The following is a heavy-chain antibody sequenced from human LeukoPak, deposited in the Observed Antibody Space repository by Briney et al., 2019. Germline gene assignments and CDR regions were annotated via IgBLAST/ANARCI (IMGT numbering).Heavy chain of an antibody. CDR3: ARREKDWFDP. D-gene: IGHD1-26*01. Sequence: SETLSLTCTVSGGSISSYYWSWIRQPPGKGLEWIGYIYTSGSTNCNPSLKSRVTISVDTSKNQFSLKLSSVTAADTAVYYCARREKDWFDPWGQGTLVTVSS. CDR2: IYTSGST. V-gene: IGHV4-4*09. CDR1: GGSISSYY. J-gene: IGHJ5*02.